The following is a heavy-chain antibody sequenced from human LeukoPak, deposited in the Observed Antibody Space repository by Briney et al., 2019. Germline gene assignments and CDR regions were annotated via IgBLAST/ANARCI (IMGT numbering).Heavy chain of an antibody. CDR2: IYYSEST. CDR3: ARDAVVAVTPGAFDI. J-gene: IGHJ3*02. Sequence: SETLSLTCTVSGGSISSYYWSWIRQPPGKGLEWIGYIYYSESTNYNPSLKSRVTISVDTSKNQFSLKLSSVTAADTAVYYCARDAVVAVTPGAFDIWGQGTMVTVSS. D-gene: IGHD2-15*01. V-gene: IGHV4-59*01. CDR1: GGSISSYY.